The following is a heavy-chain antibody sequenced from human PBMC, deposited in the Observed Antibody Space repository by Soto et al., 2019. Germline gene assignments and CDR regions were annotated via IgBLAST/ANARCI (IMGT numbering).Heavy chain of an antibody. V-gene: IGHV4-4*07. J-gene: IGHJ4*02. D-gene: IGHD3-3*01. Sequence: PSETLSLTCTVSGGSISSYYWSWIRQPAGKGLEWIGRIYTSGSTNYNPSLKSRVTMSVDTSKNQFSLKLSSVTAADTAVYYCARAPRVLRFLEWLLSLDYWGQGTLVTVSS. CDR3: ARAPRVLRFLEWLLSLDY. CDR2: IYTSGST. CDR1: GGSISSYY.